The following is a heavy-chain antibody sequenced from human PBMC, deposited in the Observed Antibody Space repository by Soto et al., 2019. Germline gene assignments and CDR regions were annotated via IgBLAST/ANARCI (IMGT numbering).Heavy chain of an antibody. CDR1: GGTFSSYA. CDR3: ARGRLPLVHGSHFDY. J-gene: IGHJ4*02. Sequence: QVQLVQSGAEVKKPGSSVKVSCKASGGTFSSYAISWVRQAPGQGLEWMGGIIPIFGTANYAQKFQGRVTITADKSASTAYMELSSLGSEDTAVYYGARGRLPLVHGSHFDYWGQGTLVTVSS. D-gene: IGHD6-25*01. V-gene: IGHV1-69*06. CDR2: IIPIFGTA.